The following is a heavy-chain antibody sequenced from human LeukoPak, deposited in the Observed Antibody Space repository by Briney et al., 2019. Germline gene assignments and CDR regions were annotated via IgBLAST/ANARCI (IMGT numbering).Heavy chain of an antibody. CDR1: GFTFSSYW. Sequence: GGSLRLSCAASGFTFSSYWMNWVRQAPGKGLVWVSRINSDGSSTSYADSVKGRFTISRDNAKNTLYLQMNSLRAEDTAVYYCARERVVVTAIEDCYYGMDVWGQGTTVTVSS. CDR2: INSDGSST. CDR3: ARERVVVTAIEDCYYGMDV. J-gene: IGHJ6*02. D-gene: IGHD2-21*02. V-gene: IGHV3-74*01.